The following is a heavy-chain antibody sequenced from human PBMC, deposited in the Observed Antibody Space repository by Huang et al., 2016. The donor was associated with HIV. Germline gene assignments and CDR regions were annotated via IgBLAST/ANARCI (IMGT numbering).Heavy chain of an antibody. D-gene: IGHD2-8*01. V-gene: IGHV1-18*01. Sequence: QAQLMQSGGEVKKTGASVRDTCKSSGYPFTSYGISWVRQAPGQGLEWVGWTSADNRDTEDAQKFQGRVTLTVDSSTTTAYMELTGLTSDDTAVYYCTRDTWYAPTWKRNAASFIWGQGTMVTVSS. J-gene: IGHJ3*02. CDR2: TSADNRDT. CDR1: GYPFTSYG. CDR3: TRDTWYAPTWKRNAASFI.